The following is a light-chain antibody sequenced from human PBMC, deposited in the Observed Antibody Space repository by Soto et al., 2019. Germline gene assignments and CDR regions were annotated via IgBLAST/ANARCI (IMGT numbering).Light chain of an antibody. J-gene: IGKJ5*01. CDR3: QQYNSYPIT. CDR2: DAS. V-gene: IGKV1-5*01. Sequence: DIQMTQSPSNLSASVGDRVTVTCRASQSISIWLAWYQQKPGKAPKLLIYDASSLESGVPSRFSGSGSGTEFTLTISSLQPDDFATYYCQQYNSYPITFGQGTRLENK. CDR1: QSISIW.